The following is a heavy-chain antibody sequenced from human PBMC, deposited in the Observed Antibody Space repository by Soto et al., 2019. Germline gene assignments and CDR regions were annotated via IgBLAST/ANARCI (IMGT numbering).Heavy chain of an antibody. CDR3: ARCGYSYGFHYYYGMDV. V-gene: IGHV4-31*03. Sequence: QVQLQGSGPGLVKPSQTLSLTCTVSGGSISSGGYYWSWIRQHPGKGLEWIGYIYYSGSTYYNPSLKSRVTISVDTSKNQFSLKLSSVTAADTAVYYCARCGYSYGFHYYYGMDVWGQGTTVTVSS. CDR2: IYYSGST. J-gene: IGHJ6*02. CDR1: GGSISSGGYY. D-gene: IGHD5-18*01.